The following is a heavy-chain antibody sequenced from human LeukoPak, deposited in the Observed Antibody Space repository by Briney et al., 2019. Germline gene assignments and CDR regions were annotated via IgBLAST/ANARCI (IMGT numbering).Heavy chain of an antibody. Sequence: GGSLRLSCAASGFTFSNYAMSWVRQAPGKGLGWVAVISYDGSNKYYADSVKGRFTISRDNSKNTLYLQMNTLRAEDTAVYYCAKDVSWNWFDPWGQGTLVTVSS. CDR3: AKDVSWNWFDP. CDR1: GFTFSNYA. J-gene: IGHJ5*02. CDR2: ISYDGSNK. V-gene: IGHV3-30*18.